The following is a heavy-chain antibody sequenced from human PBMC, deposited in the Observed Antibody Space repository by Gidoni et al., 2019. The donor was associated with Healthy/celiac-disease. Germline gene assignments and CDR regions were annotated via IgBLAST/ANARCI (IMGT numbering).Heavy chain of an antibody. J-gene: IGHJ5*02. CDR1: GGSISSGDYY. Sequence: QVQLQESGPGLVKPSQTLSLTCTVSGGSISSGDYYWSWTRQPPGKGLEWIGYIYYSGSTYYNPSLKSRVTISVDTSKNQFSLKLSSVTAADTAVYYCARGDYDFWSGYPYPYNWFDPWGQGTLVTVSS. CDR3: ARGDYDFWSGYPYPYNWFDP. V-gene: IGHV4-30-4*01. CDR2: IYYSGST. D-gene: IGHD3-3*01.